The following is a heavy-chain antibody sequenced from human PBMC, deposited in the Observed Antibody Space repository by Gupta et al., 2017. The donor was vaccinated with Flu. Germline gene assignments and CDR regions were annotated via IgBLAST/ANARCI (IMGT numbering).Heavy chain of an antibody. CDR3: ASYKFGEQQLVSGGGTSYYYGMDV. J-gene: IGHJ6*02. CDR2: INHSGST. V-gene: IGHV4-34*01. D-gene: IGHD6-13*01. CDR1: GGSFSGYY. Sequence: QVQLQQWGAGLLKPSETLSLTCAVHGGSFSGYYWSWLRQPPGKGLEWIGEINHSGSTNYNPSLKSRVTISVDTSKNQFSLKLSSVTAADTAVYYCASYKFGEQQLVSGGGTSYYYGMDVWGQGTTVTVSS.